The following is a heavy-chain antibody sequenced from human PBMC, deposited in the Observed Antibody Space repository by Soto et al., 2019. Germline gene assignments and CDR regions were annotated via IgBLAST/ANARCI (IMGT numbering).Heavy chain of an antibody. CDR1: GGSISSYY. CDR3: ATVRGMGSTNVGESGMDV. D-gene: IGHD2-8*01. CDR2: IYYSGST. Sequence: SETLSLTCTVSGGSISSYYWSWIRQPPGKGLEWMGYIYYSGSTNYNPSLKSRVTISVDTSKNQFSLKLSSVTAADTAVYYCATVRGMGSTNVGESGMDVWGQGTLVTVSS. J-gene: IGHJ6*02. V-gene: IGHV4-59*01.